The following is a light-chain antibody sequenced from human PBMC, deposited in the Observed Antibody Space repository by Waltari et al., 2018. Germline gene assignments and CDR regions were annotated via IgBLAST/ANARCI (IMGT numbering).Light chain of an antibody. CDR1: QSVLYNSTNNNY. J-gene: IGKJ4*01. CDR2: WAS. Sequence: DIVMTQSPDSLAVSLGERDTLNCKSSQSVLYNSTNNNYLAWYQQKPGQPPKLLIYWASTRESGVPDRFSGSGSGTDFTLTISSLQAEDVAVYYCQQYYRTPLTFGGGTRVEIK. V-gene: IGKV4-1*01. CDR3: QQYYRTPLT.